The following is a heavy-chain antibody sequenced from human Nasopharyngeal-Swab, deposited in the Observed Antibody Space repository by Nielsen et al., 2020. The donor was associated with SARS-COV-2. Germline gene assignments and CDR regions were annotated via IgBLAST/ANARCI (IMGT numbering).Heavy chain of an antibody. D-gene: IGHD2-2*01. CDR3: AKQPAADYGMDV. CDR1: GFTFDDYA. V-gene: IGHV3-9*01. CDR2: ISWNSGSI. J-gene: IGHJ6*02. Sequence: SLKISCAASGFTFDDYATHWVRQAPGKGLEWVSGISWNSGSIGYADSVKGRFTISRDNAKNSLYLQMNSLRAEDTALYYCAKQPAADYGMDVWGQGTTVTVSS.